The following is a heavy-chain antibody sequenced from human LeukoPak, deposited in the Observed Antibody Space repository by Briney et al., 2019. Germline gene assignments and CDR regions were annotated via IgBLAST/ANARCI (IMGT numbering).Heavy chain of an antibody. CDR2: ISSSGSTI. Sequence: QAGGSLRLSCAASGFTFSSYEMNWVRQAPGKGLEWVSYISSSGSTIYYADSVKGRFTISRDNAKNSLYLQMNSLRAEDTAVYYCARDGPYYYDSSGYYPRGSGFDYWGQGTLVTVSS. V-gene: IGHV3-48*03. J-gene: IGHJ4*02. D-gene: IGHD3-22*01. CDR1: GFTFSSYE. CDR3: ARDGPYYYDSSGYYPRGSGFDY.